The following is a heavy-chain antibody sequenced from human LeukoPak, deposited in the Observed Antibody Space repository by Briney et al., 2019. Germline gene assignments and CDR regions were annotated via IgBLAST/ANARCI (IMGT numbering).Heavy chain of an antibody. J-gene: IGHJ1*01. CDR3: ARRRYYDGSGYLE. D-gene: IGHD3-22*01. Sequence: SETLSLTCSVSGDSISRSDSYWDWIRQPPGKGLEWIGTIYYSGRTYYSPSLESRVTMSVDTPNNQFSLNLRSVTAADTAVYYCARRRYYDGSGYLEWGQGTLLSVSS. V-gene: IGHV4-39*01. CDR1: GDSISRSDSY. CDR2: IYYSGRT.